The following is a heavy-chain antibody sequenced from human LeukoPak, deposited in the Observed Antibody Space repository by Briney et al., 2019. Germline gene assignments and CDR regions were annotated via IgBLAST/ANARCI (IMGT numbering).Heavy chain of an antibody. CDR1: GFTLCNYW. V-gene: IGHV3-7*01. D-gene: IGHD5-12*01. CDR3: ARDAMRGGDYDN. J-gene: IGHJ4*02. Sequence: GGSLRLSCVASGFTLCNYWMSSFRQAPGKGLGWVANIKGDGSEEHYVGSVRGRFTISRDNTKNSLYLQMNRLRAEDTSVYYCARDAMRGGDYDNWGQGTLVTVSS. CDR2: IKGDGSEE.